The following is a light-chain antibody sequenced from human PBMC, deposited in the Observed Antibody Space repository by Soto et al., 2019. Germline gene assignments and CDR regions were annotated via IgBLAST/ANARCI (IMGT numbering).Light chain of an antibody. V-gene: IGKV3-20*01. CDR2: GAS. CDR3: QQYGSSAWT. Sequence: VLTQSPGTLSLSPGERATLSCRASQSVSRYLAWYQQKPGQAPRLLIYGASSRAAGIPDRFSGSGSGTDFTLTISRLEPEDFAVFYCQQYGSSAWTFGQGTKVDIK. J-gene: IGKJ1*01. CDR1: QSVSRY.